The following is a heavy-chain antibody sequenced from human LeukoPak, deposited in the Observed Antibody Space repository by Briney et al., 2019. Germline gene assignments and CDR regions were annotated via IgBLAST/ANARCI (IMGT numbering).Heavy chain of an antibody. CDR1: GFTFSSYS. CDR3: ARRPYYYDSSGYYL. J-gene: IGHJ5*02. V-gene: IGHV3-21*01. CDR2: ISSSSSYI. Sequence: GGSLRLSCAASGFTFSSYSMSWVRQAPGKGLEWVSSISSSSSYIYYADSVKGRFTISRDNAKNSLYLQMNSLRAEDTAVYYCARRPYYYDSSGYYLWGQGTLVTVSS. D-gene: IGHD3-22*01.